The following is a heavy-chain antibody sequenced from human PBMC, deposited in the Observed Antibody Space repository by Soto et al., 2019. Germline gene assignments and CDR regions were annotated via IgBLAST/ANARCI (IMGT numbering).Heavy chain of an antibody. CDR2: IYYSGST. CDR1: GGSISSYC. D-gene: IGHD3-16*01. V-gene: IGHV4-59*01. Sequence: SETLSLTCTVSGGSISSYCWSWIRQPPGKGLEWIGYIYYSGSTNYNPSLKSRVTISVDTSKNQFSLKLSSVTAADTAVYSCARLKSDPNYDYIFLESSGSAPWGQGTLVTVSS. J-gene: IGHJ5*02. CDR3: ARLKSDPNYDYIFLESSGSAP.